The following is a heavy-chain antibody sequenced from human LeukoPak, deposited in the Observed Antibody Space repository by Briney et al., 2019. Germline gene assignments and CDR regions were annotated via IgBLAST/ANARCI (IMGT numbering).Heavy chain of an antibody. CDR3: SHHDSGLDY. V-gene: IGHV2-5*01. CDR2: IYWNDDK. CDR1: GFSLSTSGVG. D-gene: IGHD5-12*01. Sequence: SGPTLVKPTQTLTLTCTFSGFSLSTSGVGVGWIRQPPGKALEWLALIYWNDDKRYSPSLKSRLTITKDTSKNQVVLTMTNMDPVEKATYYRSHHDSGLDYRGQGTLVTVSS. J-gene: IGHJ4*02.